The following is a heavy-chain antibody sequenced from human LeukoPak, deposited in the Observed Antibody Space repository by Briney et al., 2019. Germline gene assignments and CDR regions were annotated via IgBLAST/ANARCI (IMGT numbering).Heavy chain of an antibody. CDR2: IYYSGST. V-gene: IGHV4-39*07. Sequence: SETLSLTCTVSGGSISSSSYYWGWILQPPVKGRGGIGRIYYSGSTYYNPSLKSRVTISVATSTNQFYLRLSSVAAAATAVYSSARVRRVSYYYSYMAVWGKGTTVTVSS. CDR1: GGSISSSSYY. J-gene: IGHJ6*03. CDR3: ARVRRVSYYYSYMAV.